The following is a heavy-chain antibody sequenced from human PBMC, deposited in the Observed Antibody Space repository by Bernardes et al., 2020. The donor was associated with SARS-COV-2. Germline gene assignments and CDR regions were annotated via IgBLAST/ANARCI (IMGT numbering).Heavy chain of an antibody. CDR3: ARGWDCDY. CDR2: INPHSGVT. Sequence: ASVKVSCKTSGYTFTTYYIIWARQAPGQGLEWMGWINPHSGVTNYAQRFQGRVTVTRDTSTTTAYMELTRLRSDDTAMYYCARGWDCDYWGQGTLVTVSP. J-gene: IGHJ4*02. D-gene: IGHD1-26*01. V-gene: IGHV1-2*02. CDR1: GYTFTTYY.